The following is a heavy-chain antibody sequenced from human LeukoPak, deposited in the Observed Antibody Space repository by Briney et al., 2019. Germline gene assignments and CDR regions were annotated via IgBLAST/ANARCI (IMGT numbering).Heavy chain of an antibody. CDR2: ISGSSSTI. J-gene: IGHJ4*02. V-gene: IGHV3-48*01. D-gene: IGHD3-16*01. CDR1: GFTFINYN. CDR3: ARSVQLWDFFDY. Sequence: VGSLRLSCAASGFTFINYNMKWVCQAPGKGLEWGSYISGSSSTIYYTDSVKGGFTISRDNAKNSLYLQMNSLRAEDTAVYYCARSVQLWDFFDYWGQGTLVTVSS.